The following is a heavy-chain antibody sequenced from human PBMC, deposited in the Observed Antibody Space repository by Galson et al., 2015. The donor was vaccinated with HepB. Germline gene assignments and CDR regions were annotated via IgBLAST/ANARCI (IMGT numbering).Heavy chain of an antibody. V-gene: IGHV3-9*01. Sequence: SLRLSCAASGFTFDDYAMHWVRHAPGKGLEWVSGISWNSGSIGYADSVKGRFTISRDNAKNSLYLQMNSLRAEDTALYYCAKGDSTGSSSGYDYWGQGTLVTVSS. D-gene: IGHD6-13*01. CDR2: ISWNSGSI. CDR1: GFTFDDYA. CDR3: AKGDSTGSSSGYDY. J-gene: IGHJ4*02.